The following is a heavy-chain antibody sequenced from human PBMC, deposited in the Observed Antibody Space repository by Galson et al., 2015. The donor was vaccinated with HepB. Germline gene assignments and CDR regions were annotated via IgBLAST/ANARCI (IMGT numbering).Heavy chain of an antibody. V-gene: IGHV3-23*01. Sequence: SLRLSCAASGFTFSSYGMTWVRQAPGKGLEWVSGISSSATTTYYADSVKGRFTISRDNSKNTLYLQMSSLKAEDTAVYYCAKNPDFWASHLDYWGQGTLVTVSS. CDR3: AKNPDFWASHLDY. D-gene: IGHD3/OR15-3a*01. CDR1: GFTFSSYG. J-gene: IGHJ4*02. CDR2: ISSSATTT.